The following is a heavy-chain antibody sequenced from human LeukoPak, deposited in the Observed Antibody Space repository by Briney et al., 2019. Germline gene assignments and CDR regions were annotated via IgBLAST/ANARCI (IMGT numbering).Heavy chain of an antibody. CDR3: ARGNGEDSSGSFDY. V-gene: IGHV1-18*01. CDR2: VSGYSGNT. CDR1: GYIFSNFG. Sequence: ASVKVSCKSSGYIFSNFGINWVRQAPGQGLEWMGWVSGYSGNTDYAQKFQGRVTMATDTSTSTAHMELRSLRSDDTAVYYCARGNGEDSSGSFDYWGQGALVTVSS. D-gene: IGHD6-19*01. J-gene: IGHJ4*02.